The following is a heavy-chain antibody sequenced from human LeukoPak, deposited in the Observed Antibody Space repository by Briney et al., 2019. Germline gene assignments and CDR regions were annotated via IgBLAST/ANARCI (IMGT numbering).Heavy chain of an antibody. J-gene: IGHJ4*02. V-gene: IGHV3-48*03. Sequence: GGSLRLSCAASGFSFSTYEMNWVGKAPGKGLEWVSYISVRGDTIYYADSVKGRFTISRDNAKNSLYLEMNSLRGEDTAVYYCARDSGYCKEINCHHFDFWGQGTLVTVSS. CDR3: ARDSGYCKEINCHHFDF. D-gene: IGHD2-15*01. CDR1: GFSFSTYE. CDR2: ISVRGDTI.